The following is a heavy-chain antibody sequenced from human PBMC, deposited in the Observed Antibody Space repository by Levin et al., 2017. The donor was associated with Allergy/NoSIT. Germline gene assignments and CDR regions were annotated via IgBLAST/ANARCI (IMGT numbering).Heavy chain of an antibody. Sequence: MPSETLSLTCTVSGGSISSSSYYWGWIRQPPGKGLEWIGSIYYSGSTYYNPSLKSRVTISVDTSKNQFSLKLSSVTAADTAVYYCARLTVTTSQNDFDYWGQGTLVTVSS. V-gene: IGHV4-39*01. CDR1: GGSISSSSYY. CDR2: IYYSGST. D-gene: IGHD4-11*01. CDR3: ARLTVTTSQNDFDY. J-gene: IGHJ4*02.